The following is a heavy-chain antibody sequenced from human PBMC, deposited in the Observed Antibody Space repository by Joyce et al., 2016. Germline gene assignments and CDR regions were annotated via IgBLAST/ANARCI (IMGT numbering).Heavy chain of an antibody. CDR1: GLTLSNYG. D-gene: IGHD6-25*01. Sequence: QVQLVESGGGVVQPGGSLRLSCAASGLTLSNYGGHWVRQAPGKGLEWVAVISYDGIYKYYADSVKGRFTISRDNSKNTVFLEMNSLRAEDTAVYYCAKILTATYSSGWFLDYWGQGTLVTVSS. J-gene: IGHJ4*02. CDR3: AKILTATYSSGWFLDY. V-gene: IGHV3-30*18. CDR2: ISYDGIYK.